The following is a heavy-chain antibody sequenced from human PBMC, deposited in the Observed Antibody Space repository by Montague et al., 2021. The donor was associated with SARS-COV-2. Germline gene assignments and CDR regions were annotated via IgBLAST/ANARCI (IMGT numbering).Heavy chain of an antibody. CDR1: GGSISSYY. J-gene: IGHJ4*02. CDR2: IYYSGST. Sequence: SETLSLTCTVSGGSISSYYWSWIRQPPGKGLEWIGYIYYSGSTNYNPSLKSRVTISVDTSKNQFSLKLSSVTAADTAVYYCARRALGNCSGGSCYPAFDYWGQGTLVTVSS. V-gene: IGHV4-59*08. D-gene: IGHD2-15*01. CDR3: ARRALGNCSGGSCYPAFDY.